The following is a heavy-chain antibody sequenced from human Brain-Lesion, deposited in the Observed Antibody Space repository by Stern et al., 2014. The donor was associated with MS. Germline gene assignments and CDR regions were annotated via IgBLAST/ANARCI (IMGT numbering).Heavy chain of an antibody. D-gene: IGHD3-10*01. CDR1: GFTFSNYW. J-gene: IGHJ5*01. Sequence: EMQLVESGGGLVQPGGSLRLSCAASGFTFSNYWMNWVRQAPVKGLVWVSRVNNDGRRTSYADSVKGRFTMSRDNAKNTLYLQMNSLRVEDTAIYYCARGERWFDSWGQGTLVTVSS. V-gene: IGHV3-74*02. CDR3: ARGERWFDS. CDR2: VNNDGRRT.